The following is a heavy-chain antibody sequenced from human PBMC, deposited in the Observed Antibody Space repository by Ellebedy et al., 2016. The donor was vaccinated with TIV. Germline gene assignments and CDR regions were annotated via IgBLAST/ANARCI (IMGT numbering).Heavy chain of an antibody. CDR1: GFKFGDYY. D-gene: IGHD3-10*01. CDR2: ISKNSGSV. J-gene: IGHJ4*02. Sequence: PGGSLRLSCAASGFKFGDYYMYWVRQAPGQGLELVSGISKNSGSVGYADPVKGRFTISRDNAKNSLYLQMNSLRGEDTAVYYCARSYDGSGSPDYWGQGTLVTVSS. CDR3: ARSYDGSGSPDY. V-gene: IGHV3-9*01.